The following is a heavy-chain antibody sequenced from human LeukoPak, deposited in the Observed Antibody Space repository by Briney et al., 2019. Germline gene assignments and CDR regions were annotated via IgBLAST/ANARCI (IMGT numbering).Heavy chain of an antibody. D-gene: IGHD2/OR15-2a*01. CDR1: GFVFSIYT. J-gene: IGHJ4*02. CDR2: ISGSGNGGSI. V-gene: IGHV3-64D*06. Sequence: GGSLRLSCSASGFVFSIYTMYWVRQAPGKGPEYVSTISGSGNGGSIYYADSVKGRFTVSRDDSKSIVYLQMNGLRSEDTAVYYCVKDFGRVRGTPDSWGQGTLVTVSS. CDR3: VKDFGRVRGTPDS.